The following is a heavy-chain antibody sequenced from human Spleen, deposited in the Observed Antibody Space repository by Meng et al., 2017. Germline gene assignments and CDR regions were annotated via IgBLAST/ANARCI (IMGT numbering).Heavy chain of an antibody. CDR1: GSPVSSNY. CDR2: IYSGVST. Sequence: EVQLVESGGGLIQPGGSLRLSCAASGSPVSSNYMSWVRQAPGKGLEWVSVIYSGVSTYYADSVKGRFTISRDNSKNTLYLQMNSLRAEDTAVYYCARDRPGYYFDYWGQGTLVTVS. V-gene: IGHV3-53*01. J-gene: IGHJ4*02. CDR3: ARDRPGYYFDY. D-gene: IGHD5-12*01.